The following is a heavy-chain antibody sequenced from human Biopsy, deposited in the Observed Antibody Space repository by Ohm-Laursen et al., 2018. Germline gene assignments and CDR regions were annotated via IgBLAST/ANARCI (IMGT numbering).Heavy chain of an antibody. D-gene: IGHD4-23*01. CDR1: GFPFTGFS. V-gene: IGHV3-23*01. Sequence: SLRLSCSASGFPFTGFSMDWVRQAPGKGLEWVSAISGSGRTYYADSVEGRFTISRDNSKNTVLLQMNSLRAEDTDLYYCAKDRWERNLYYGGGVDVWGQGTTVTVSS. CDR2: ISGSGRT. CDR3: AKDRWERNLYYGGGVDV. J-gene: IGHJ6*02.